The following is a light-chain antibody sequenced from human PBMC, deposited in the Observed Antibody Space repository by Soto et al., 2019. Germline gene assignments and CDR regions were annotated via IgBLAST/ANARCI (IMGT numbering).Light chain of an antibody. CDR2: GAS. Sequence: DIQMTQSPSTLSASVGDRVTITCRASQSISSWLAWYQQKPGKAPKLLIFGASSLESGVPSRFSGSGSGTEFTLTITSLQPDDFATYYCQQYNNWPQTFGQGTKVDIK. J-gene: IGKJ1*01. V-gene: IGKV1-5*01. CDR3: QQYNNWPQT. CDR1: QSISSW.